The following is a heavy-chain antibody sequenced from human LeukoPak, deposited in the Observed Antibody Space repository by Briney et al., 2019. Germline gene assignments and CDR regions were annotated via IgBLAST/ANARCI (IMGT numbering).Heavy chain of an antibody. CDR2: TNPDSGGT. CDR1: GYTFTAKY. J-gene: IGHJ4*02. D-gene: IGHD2-21*02. V-gene: IGHV1-2*06. Sequence: ASVKVSCKASGYTFTAKYMHWVRQAPGQGLEWMGRTNPDSGGTKYAQKFQGRVTMTRDTSISTAYMELSRLRSDDTAVYYCARGWLAETTVVTPYNYWGQGTLVTVSS. CDR3: ARGWLAETTVVTPYNY.